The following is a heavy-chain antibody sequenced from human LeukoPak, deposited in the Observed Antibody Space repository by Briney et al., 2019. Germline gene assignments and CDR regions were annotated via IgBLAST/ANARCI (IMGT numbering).Heavy chain of an antibody. V-gene: IGHV4-30-2*01. D-gene: IGHD3-22*01. CDR3: ALFYSHSSTYSDY. CDR1: GGSINSGGSS. CDR2: IYQSGST. J-gene: IGHJ4*02. Sequence: PSETLSLTCAVSGGSINSGGSSWSWIRQPPGKGLEWIGYIYQSGSTYYGPSLKGRVTISVDRSRNQFSLKVTSVTAADTAVYYCALFYSHSSTYSDYWGQGTLVTVSS.